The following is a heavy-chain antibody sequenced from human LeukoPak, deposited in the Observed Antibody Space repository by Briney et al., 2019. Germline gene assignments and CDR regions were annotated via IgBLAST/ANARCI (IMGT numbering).Heavy chain of an antibody. V-gene: IGHV5-51*01. CDR2: IYPGDSDT. Sequence: GESLKISCKGSGYSFTSYWIGWVRQMPGKGLEWMGIIYPGDSDTRYSPSFQGQVTISADKSISTAYLQWSSLKASDTAMYYCARMGGEWFGGLLQYYYYMDVWGKGTTVTASS. D-gene: IGHD3-10*01. CDR3: ARMGGEWFGGLLQYYYYMDV. CDR1: GYSFTSYW. J-gene: IGHJ6*03.